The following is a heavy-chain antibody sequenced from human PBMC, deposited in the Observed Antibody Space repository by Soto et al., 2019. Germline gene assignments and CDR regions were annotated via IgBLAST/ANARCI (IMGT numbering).Heavy chain of an antibody. CDR2: ISGSGGST. D-gene: IGHD3-3*01. V-gene: IGHV3-23*01. CDR1: GFTFSSYA. J-gene: IGHJ6*02. CDR3: AKQRRITISRGLMDV. Sequence: PGGSLRLSCAASGFTFSSYAMSWVRKAPGKGLEWVSAISGSGGSTYYADSVKGRFTISRDNSKNTLYLQMNSLRAGDTAVYYCAKQRRITISRGLMDVWGQGTTVTVSS.